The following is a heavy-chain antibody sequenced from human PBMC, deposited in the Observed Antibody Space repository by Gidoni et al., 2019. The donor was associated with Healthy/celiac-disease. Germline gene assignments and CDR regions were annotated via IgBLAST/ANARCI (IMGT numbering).Heavy chain of an antibody. CDR3: ARVPMVRGVADSNFDI. Sequence: QVQLQQWGAGLLKPSETMSLTCAVYGGSLSGYYWSWIRQPPGKGLEWIGEINHSGSTNYNPSLKSRVTISVDTSKNQFSLKLSSVTAADTAVYYCARVPMVRGVADSNFDIWGQGTMVTVSS. CDR2: INHSGST. V-gene: IGHV4-34*01. D-gene: IGHD3-10*01. CDR1: GGSLSGYY. J-gene: IGHJ3*02.